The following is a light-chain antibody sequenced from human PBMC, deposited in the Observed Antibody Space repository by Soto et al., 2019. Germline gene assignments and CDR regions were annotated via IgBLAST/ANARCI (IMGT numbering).Light chain of an antibody. CDR2: GAS. CDR1: QSVSSSY. V-gene: IGKV3-20*01. Sequence: EVVLTQSPATLSVSPGDRATLSCRASQSVSSSYLAWYQQKPGQAPRLLIYGASSRATGIPDRFSGSGSGTDFTLTISRLEPEDFAVYYCQQYGSSPRTFGQGTRREIK. CDR3: QQYGSSPRT. J-gene: IGKJ5*01.